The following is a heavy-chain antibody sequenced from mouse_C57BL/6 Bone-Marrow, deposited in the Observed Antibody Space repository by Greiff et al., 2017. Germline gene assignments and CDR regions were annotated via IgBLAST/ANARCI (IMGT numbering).Heavy chain of an antibody. Sequence: VQLQQSGPELVKPGASVKISCKASGYSFTDYNMHWVKQSHGKSLEWIGYINPNNGGTSYNQKFKGKATLTVNKSSSTAYMELRSLTSEDSAVYYCARPKLGRYAMDYWGQGTSVTVSS. V-gene: IGHV1-22*01. CDR1: GYSFTDYN. J-gene: IGHJ4*01. D-gene: IGHD4-1*01. CDR3: ARPKLGRYAMDY. CDR2: INPNNGGT.